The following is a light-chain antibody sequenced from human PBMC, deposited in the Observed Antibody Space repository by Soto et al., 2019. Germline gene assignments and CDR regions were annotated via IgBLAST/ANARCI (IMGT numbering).Light chain of an antibody. V-gene: IGKV1-39*01. Sequence: DIQVTQSPSSLSASVGDRVTITCRASQNIRNYLNWYQQKPGKAPNLLIYMAFSLQSGVPSRFSGSGSGTDFTLTISSLQPEDFATYDCQQSYSAPITVGQGTRQDI. CDR3: QQSYSAPIT. J-gene: IGKJ5*01. CDR2: MAF. CDR1: QNIRNY.